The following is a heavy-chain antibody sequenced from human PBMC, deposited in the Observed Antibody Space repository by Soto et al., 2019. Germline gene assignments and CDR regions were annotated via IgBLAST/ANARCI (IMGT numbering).Heavy chain of an antibody. V-gene: IGHV2-26*01. CDR3: ARIRYYYDSSGYYYPLFDY. D-gene: IGHD3-22*01. CDR2: IFSNDDK. Sequence: SGPTLVNPTETLTLTCTVSGFSLSNARMGVSWIRQPPGKALEWLAHIFSNDDKSYSTSLKSRLTISKDTSKSQVVLTMTNMDPVDTATYYCARIRYYYDSSGYYYPLFDYWGQGTLVTVSS. J-gene: IGHJ4*02. CDR1: GFSLSNARMG.